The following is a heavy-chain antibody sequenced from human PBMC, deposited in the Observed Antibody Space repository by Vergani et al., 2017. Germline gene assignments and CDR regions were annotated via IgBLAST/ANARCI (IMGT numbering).Heavy chain of an antibody. CDR1: GFTFDDYA. CDR3: AKVMTAPSRLQYPTGRVT. J-gene: IGHJ4*02. D-gene: IGHD4-11*01. Sequence: EVQLVESGGGLVQPGRSLRLSCAASGFTFDDYAMHWVRQAPGKGLEWVSGISWNSGSIGYPDSVKGRFTISSDNAKNSLYLQMHSLRAEATALYYCAKVMTAPSRLQYPTGRVTWGQGTLVTVSS. V-gene: IGHV3-9*01. CDR2: ISWNSGSI.